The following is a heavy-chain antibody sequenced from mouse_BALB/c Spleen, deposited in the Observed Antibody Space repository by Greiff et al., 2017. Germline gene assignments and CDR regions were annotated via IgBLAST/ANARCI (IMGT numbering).Heavy chain of an antibody. CDR3: ARDGDYDEGHYFDY. V-gene: IGHV2-9*02. CDR2: IWAGGST. D-gene: IGHD2-4*01. J-gene: IGHJ2*01. Sequence: VQRVESGPGLVAPSQSLSITCTVSGFSLTSYGVHWVRQPPGKGLEWLGVIWAGGSTNYNSALMSRLSISKDNSKSQVFLKMNSLQTDDTAMYYCARDGDYDEGHYFDYWGQGTTLTVSS. CDR1: GFSLTSYG.